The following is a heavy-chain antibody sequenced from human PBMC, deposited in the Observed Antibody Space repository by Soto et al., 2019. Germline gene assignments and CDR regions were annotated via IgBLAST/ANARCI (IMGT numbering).Heavy chain of an antibody. Sequence: QLQLQESGPGLVKSSETLSLTCTVSGGSISKSNYFWGWIRQAPGKGLEWIASILYSGTTSYNSSLKRRVAISVDPSKNQFSLELNSVPAADTAVYYCARLGWGNGDSDYWGQGTLVTVSS. CDR1: GGSISKSNYF. J-gene: IGHJ4*02. CDR2: ILYSGTT. V-gene: IGHV4-39*01. D-gene: IGHD2-21*01. CDR3: ARLGWGNGDSDY.